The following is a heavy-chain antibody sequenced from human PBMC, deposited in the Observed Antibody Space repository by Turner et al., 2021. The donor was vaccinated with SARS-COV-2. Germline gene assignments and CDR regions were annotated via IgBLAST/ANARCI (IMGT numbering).Heavy chain of an antibody. D-gene: IGHD7-27*01. CDR3: ARSELGLFFDY. CDR1: GFPFSSYW. V-gene: IGHV3-7*01. J-gene: IGHJ4*02. CDR2: IDQDRSEK. Sequence: EVQLVESGGGLVQPGGALRLPCAASGFPFSSYWMSWVRQAPGKGLEWVANIDQDRSEKYYVGSVKGRFTISRDNAKNSLYLQVNSLRAEDTAVYYCARSELGLFFDYWGQGTLVTVSS.